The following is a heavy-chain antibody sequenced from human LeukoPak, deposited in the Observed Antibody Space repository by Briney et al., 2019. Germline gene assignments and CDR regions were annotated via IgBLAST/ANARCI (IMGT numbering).Heavy chain of an antibody. D-gene: IGHD6-13*01. CDR2: ISYDGSNK. V-gene: IGHV3-30-3*01. J-gene: IGHJ4*02. Sequence: PGRSLRLSCAASGFTFSSYAMHWVRQAPGKGLEWVAVISYDGSNKYYADSVKGRFTISRDSSKNTLYLQMNSLRAEDTAVYYCARENIAAAGTLDYWGQGTLVTVSS. CDR1: GFTFSSYA. CDR3: ARENIAAAGTLDY.